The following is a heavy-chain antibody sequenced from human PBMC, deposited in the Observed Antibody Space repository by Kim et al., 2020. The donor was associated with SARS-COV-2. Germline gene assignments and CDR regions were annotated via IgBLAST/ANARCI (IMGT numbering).Heavy chain of an antibody. Sequence: SETLSLTCSVSGGSISSYYWSWIRQPPGKGMEWIGYIYYIVSTNYNPYLKSPVTISVDTSKNQFSLKLSSLTAADTAVYYCARGSHYSSSLKIDYYYGMDVWGQGTTVTVSS. D-gene: IGHD6-13*01. CDR3: ARGSHYSSSLKIDYYYGMDV. V-gene: IGHV4-59*01. CDR1: GGSISSYY. CDR2: IYYIVST. J-gene: IGHJ6*02.